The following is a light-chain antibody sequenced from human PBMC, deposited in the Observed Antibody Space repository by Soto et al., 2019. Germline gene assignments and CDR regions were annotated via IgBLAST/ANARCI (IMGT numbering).Light chain of an antibody. CDR3: SSYGGSNNVL. Sequence: QSVLTQPPSASGSRGQSVTIPCTGTSSNVGGYNYVSWYQQHPGKAPKLLIFEVFKRPSGVPDRFSGSKSGNTASLTVSGLQAEDDAVYFCSSYGGSNNVLFGGGTKLTVL. V-gene: IGLV2-8*01. J-gene: IGLJ2*01. CDR1: SSNVGGYNY. CDR2: EVF.